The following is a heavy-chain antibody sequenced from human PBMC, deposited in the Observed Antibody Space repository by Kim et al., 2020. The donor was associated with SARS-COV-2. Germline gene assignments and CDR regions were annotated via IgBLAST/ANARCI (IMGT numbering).Heavy chain of an antibody. CDR3: ARGAYALAY. D-gene: IGHD2-8*01. CDR1: GYTFTSYA. V-gene: IGHV7-4-1*02. Sequence: ASVKVSCKASGYTFTSYAMHWVRQAPGQGLEWMGWINTNTGNPTYSQEFKGRVAISRDTSASTAYLELSSLKAEDTAVYYCARGAYALAYWGQGTLVTVSS. J-gene: IGHJ4*02. CDR2: INTNTGNP.